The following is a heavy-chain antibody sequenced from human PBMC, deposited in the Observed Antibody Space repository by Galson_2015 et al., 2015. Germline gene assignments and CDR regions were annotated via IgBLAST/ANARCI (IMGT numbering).Heavy chain of an antibody. J-gene: IGHJ4*02. CDR1: EFTFSSYY. V-gene: IGHV3-21*01. CDR3: ARQILDYDFWSSYYPTNFDY. D-gene: IGHD3-3*01. Sequence: SLRLSCAASEFTFSSYYMSWVRQAPGKGLEWVSSISSTTTYIYYADSVKGRFTISRDNAKNSLYLQMNSLGAEDTAVYYCARQILDYDFWSSYYPTNFDYWGQGTLVTVSS. CDR2: ISSTTTYI.